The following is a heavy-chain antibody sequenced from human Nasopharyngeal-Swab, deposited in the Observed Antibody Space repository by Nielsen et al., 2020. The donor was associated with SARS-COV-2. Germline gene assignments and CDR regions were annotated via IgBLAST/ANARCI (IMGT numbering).Heavy chain of an antibody. CDR2: ISSSSYI. Sequence: GESLKISCAASGFTFSSYEMNWVRQAPGKGLEWVSSISSSSYIYYADSVKGRFTISRDNAKNSLYLQMNSLRAEDTAVYYCARDSHYAEGGWGQGTLVTVSS. V-gene: IGHV3-21*01. J-gene: IGHJ4*02. D-gene: IGHD3-16*01. CDR3: ARDSHYAEGG. CDR1: GFTFSSYE.